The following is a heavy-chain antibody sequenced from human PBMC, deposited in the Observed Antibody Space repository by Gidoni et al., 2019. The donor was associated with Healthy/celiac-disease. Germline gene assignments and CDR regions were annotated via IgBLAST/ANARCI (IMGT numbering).Heavy chain of an antibody. CDR2: IYYSGST. J-gene: IGHJ2*01. CDR1: GGSIISYY. V-gene: IGHV4-59*01. Sequence: QVQLQESGPGLVKPSETLSLTCTVSGGSIISYYWSWIRQPPGKGLEWIGYIYYSGSTNYNPTLKSRVTISVDTSKNQFSLKLSSVTAADTAVYYCARGSLYFELWGRGTLVTVSS. CDR3: ARGSLYFEL.